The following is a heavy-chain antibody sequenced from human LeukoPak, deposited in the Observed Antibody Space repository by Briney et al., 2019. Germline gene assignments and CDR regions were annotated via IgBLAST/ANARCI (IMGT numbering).Heavy chain of an antibody. D-gene: IGHD2-15*01. J-gene: IGHJ6*02. Sequence: GGSLRLSCAASGFTFSSYGMHWVRQAPGKGLEWVSAISGSGGSTYYADSVKGRFTISRDNSKNTLYLQMNSLRAEDTAVYYCAKDGYCSGGSCYLPHYYYYGMDVWGQGTTVTVSS. CDR1: GFTFSSYG. CDR3: AKDGYCSGGSCYLPHYYYYGMDV. V-gene: IGHV3-23*01. CDR2: ISGSGGST.